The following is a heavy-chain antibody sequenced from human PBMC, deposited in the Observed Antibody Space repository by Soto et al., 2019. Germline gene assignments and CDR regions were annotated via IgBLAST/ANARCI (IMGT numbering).Heavy chain of an antibody. CDR1: GFTFSSYG. CDR2: ISYDGSNK. J-gene: IGHJ4*02. V-gene: IGHV3-30*18. Sequence: QVQLVESGGGVVQPGRSLRLSCAASGFTFSSYGMHWVRQAPGKGLEWVAVISYDGSNKYYADSVKGRFTISRDNSKNTLYLQMNSLRAEDTAVYYCAKVQLGIRLHIVVVPAAIDYWGQGTLVTVSS. CDR3: AKVQLGIRLHIVVVPAAIDY. D-gene: IGHD2-2*01.